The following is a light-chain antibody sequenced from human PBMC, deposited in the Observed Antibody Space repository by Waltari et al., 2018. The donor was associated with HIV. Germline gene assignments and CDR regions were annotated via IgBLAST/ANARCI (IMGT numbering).Light chain of an antibody. V-gene: IGKV3-11*01. CDR3: QQRRNWPPGAT. J-gene: IGKJ4*01. CDR2: GAS. Sequence: EIVLTQSTATLSLSPGERATLSCRASQRVSSYLAWDQQKPGQAPKLLIYGASNRATGIPARFSGSGSGTDFTLTISSLEPEDFAVYYCQQRRNWPPGATFGGGTKVEIK. CDR1: QRVSSY.